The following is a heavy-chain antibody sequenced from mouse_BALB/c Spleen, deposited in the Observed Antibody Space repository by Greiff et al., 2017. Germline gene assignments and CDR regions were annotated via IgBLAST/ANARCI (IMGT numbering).Heavy chain of an antibody. D-gene: IGHD2-4*01. V-gene: IGHV2-2*02. CDR3: ARDWRYDYDALFAC. CDR1: GFSLTSYG. CDR2: IWSGGST. J-gene: IGHJ3*01. Sequence: VQLQQSGPGLVQPSQSLSITCTVSGFSLTSYGVHWVRQSPGKGLEWLGVIWSGGSTDYNAALISRLSISKDNSKSQVFFKMNSLQANDTAIYYCARDWRYDYDALFACGGGGTLVTVSA.